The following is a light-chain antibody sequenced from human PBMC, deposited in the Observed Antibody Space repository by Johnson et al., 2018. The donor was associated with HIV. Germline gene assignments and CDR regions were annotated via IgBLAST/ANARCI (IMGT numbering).Light chain of an antibody. J-gene: IGLJ1*01. V-gene: IGLV1-51*02. CDR3: GTWDSSLSAGYV. CDR2: ENN. Sequence: SVLTQPPSVSAAPGQKVTISCSGSSSNIGNNYVSWYQQLPGTAPKLLIYENNKRPSGIPDRFSGSKSGTSATLGITGLPTWDEADYYCGTWDSSLSAGYVFGTGTKVTVL. CDR1: SSNIGNNY.